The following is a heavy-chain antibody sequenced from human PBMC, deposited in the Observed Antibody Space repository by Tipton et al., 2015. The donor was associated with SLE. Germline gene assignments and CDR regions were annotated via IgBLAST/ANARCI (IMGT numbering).Heavy chain of an antibody. V-gene: IGHV3-74*01. Sequence: SLRLSCQASGFIFGNFWMYWVRQAPGKGLVWVSHIKSDGGTTNYADFVKGRFTISRDNAKNTLFLQMNSLRAEDTAVYYCAKVHYYYYMDVWGKGTTVTVSS. CDR3: AKVHYYYYMDV. J-gene: IGHJ6*03. CDR1: GFIFGNFW. CDR2: IKSDGGTT.